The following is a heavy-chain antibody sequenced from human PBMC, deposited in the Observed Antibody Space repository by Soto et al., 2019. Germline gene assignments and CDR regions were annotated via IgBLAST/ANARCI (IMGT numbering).Heavy chain of an antibody. J-gene: IGHJ4*02. CDR1: GGSISSGGYY. V-gene: IGHV4-31*03. CDR2: IYYSGST. CDR3: ASTAAGEDAYFDY. Sequence: SETLSLTCTVSGGSISSGGYYWSRIRQHPGKGLEWIGYIYYSGSTYYNPSLKSRVTISVDTSKNQFSLKLSSVTAADTAVYYCASTAAGEDAYFDYWGQGTLVTVSS. D-gene: IGHD6-13*01.